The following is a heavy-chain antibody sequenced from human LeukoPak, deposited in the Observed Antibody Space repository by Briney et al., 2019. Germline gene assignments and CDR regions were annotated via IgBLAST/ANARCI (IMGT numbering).Heavy chain of an antibody. CDR2: ITGSGGST. CDR1: GFTFSSHA. D-gene: IGHD2-21*02. Sequence: GGSLRLSCAASGFTFSSHAMSWVRQAPGKGLEWVSGITGSGGSTYNADSVKGRFTISRDNSKNTLYLQRDSLRAEDTAVYYCAKQRSEVVLPAINSWGQGTLVTVSS. J-gene: IGHJ4*02. CDR3: AKQRSEVVLPAINS. V-gene: IGHV3-23*01.